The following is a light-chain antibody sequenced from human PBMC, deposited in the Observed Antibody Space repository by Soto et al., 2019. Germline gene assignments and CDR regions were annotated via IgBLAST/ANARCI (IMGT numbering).Light chain of an antibody. CDR1: TSDVGGYNL. CDR3: CSYASSSSYV. CDR2: EGP. J-gene: IGLJ1*01. Sequence: QSVLTQPASVSGSPGQSITISCSVTTSDVGGYNLVSWYQQHTAKAPKLLIYEGPQRPSGVSSRFSGSKSGNTASLTISGLQAEDEADYYCCSYASSSSYVFGTGTKVTVL. V-gene: IGLV2-23*01.